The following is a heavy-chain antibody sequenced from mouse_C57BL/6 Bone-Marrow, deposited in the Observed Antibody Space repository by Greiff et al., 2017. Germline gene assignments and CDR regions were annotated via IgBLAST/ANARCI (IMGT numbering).Heavy chain of an antibody. V-gene: IGHV1-81*01. CDR2: IYPRSGNT. CDR3: ARGYYGSSLNWYFDV. J-gene: IGHJ1*03. CDR1: GYTFTSYG. D-gene: IGHD1-1*01. Sequence: VQLQQSGAELARPGASVKLSCEASGYTFTSYGISWVKQRTGQGLEWIGEIYPRSGNTYYNEKFKGKATLTADKSSSTAYMELRSLTSEDSAVYFCARGYYGSSLNWYFDVWGTGTTVTVSS.